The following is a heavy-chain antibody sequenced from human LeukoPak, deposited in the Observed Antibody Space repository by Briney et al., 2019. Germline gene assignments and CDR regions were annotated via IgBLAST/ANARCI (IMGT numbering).Heavy chain of an antibody. D-gene: IGHD3-22*01. CDR1: GYTFTSYD. Sequence: ASVKVSCTASGYTFTSYDINWVRQATGQGLEWMGWMNPNSGNTGYAQKFQGRVTMTMNPSISTAYMELSSLRSEDTAVYYCARGPYYYDSSGYPDAFDIWGQGTMVTVSS. CDR3: ARGPYYYDSSGYPDAFDI. V-gene: IGHV1-8*01. CDR2: MNPNSGNT. J-gene: IGHJ3*02.